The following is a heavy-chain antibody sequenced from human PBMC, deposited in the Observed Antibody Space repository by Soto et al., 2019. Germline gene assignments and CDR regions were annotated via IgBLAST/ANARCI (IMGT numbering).Heavy chain of an antibody. CDR1: GYTFTSYD. V-gene: IGHV1-8*01. D-gene: IGHD4-4*01. CDR3: ARDYSNYDSNWFDP. CDR2: MNPNSGNT. J-gene: IGHJ5*02. Sequence: ASVKVSCKASGYTFTSYDINWVRQATGQGLEWMGWMNPNSGNTGYAQKFQGRVTITADESTSTAYMELSSLRSEDTAVYYCARDYSNYDSNWFDPWGQGTLVTVSS.